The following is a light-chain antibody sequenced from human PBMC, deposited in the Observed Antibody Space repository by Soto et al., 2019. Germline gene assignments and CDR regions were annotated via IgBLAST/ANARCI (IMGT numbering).Light chain of an antibody. CDR2: DVS. Sequence: EIVLTQSPATLSLSPGERATLSCRASQSLGKYLAWYQQRPGQPPRLVIYDVSNKAAGIPDRFSGSGSGTDFTLTISGLEPEDFAVYYCQHRSNWPLTFGGGTKIEIK. V-gene: IGKV3-11*01. CDR1: QSLGKY. J-gene: IGKJ4*01. CDR3: QHRSNWPLT.